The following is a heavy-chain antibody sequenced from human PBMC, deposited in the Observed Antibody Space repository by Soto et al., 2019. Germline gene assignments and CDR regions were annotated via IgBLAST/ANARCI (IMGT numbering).Heavy chain of an antibody. CDR1: GGSISSYY. CDR2: IYYSGST. V-gene: IGHV4-59*01. D-gene: IGHD3-3*01. Sequence: SETLSLTCXVAGGSISSYYWSWIRQPPGKGLEWIGYIYYSGSTNYNPSLKSRVTISVDTSKNQFSLKLSSVTAADTAVYYCARGPFITILGWFDPWGQGTLVTVSS. J-gene: IGHJ5*02. CDR3: ARGPFITILGWFDP.